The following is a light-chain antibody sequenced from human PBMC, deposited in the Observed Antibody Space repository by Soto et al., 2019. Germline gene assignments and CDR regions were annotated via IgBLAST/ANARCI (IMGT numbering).Light chain of an antibody. J-gene: IGKJ3*01. CDR2: GAF. CDR3: QQYGSSLGT. Sequence: EIVLTQSPGTLSLSPGERATLSCRASQSVSSSYLAWYQQKSGQAPRLLIYGAFSRATGIPARFSGSGSGTDFTLTISRLEPEDFAVYYYQQYGSSLGTFGPGTKVDIK. CDR1: QSVSSSY. V-gene: IGKV3-20*01.